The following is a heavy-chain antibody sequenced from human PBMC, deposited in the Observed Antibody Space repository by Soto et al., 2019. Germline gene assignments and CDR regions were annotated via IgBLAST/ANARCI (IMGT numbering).Heavy chain of an antibody. V-gene: IGHV5-10-1*01. D-gene: IGHD1-1*01. CDR3: ARPGTHFYYYGMDV. CDR2: IDPSDSYT. CDR1: GYSFTSYW. J-gene: IGHJ6*02. Sequence: GESLKISCKGSGYSFTSYWISWVRQMPGKGLEWMGRIDPSDSYTNYSPSFQGHVTISADKSISTAYLQWSSLKASDTAMYYCARPGTHFYYYGMDVRGQGTTVTVSS.